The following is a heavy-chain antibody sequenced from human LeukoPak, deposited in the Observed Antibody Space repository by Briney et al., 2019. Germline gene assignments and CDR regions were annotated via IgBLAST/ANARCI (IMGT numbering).Heavy chain of an antibody. D-gene: IGHD7-27*01. CDR2: MSPNSGDT. CDR1: GYTFTSYD. V-gene: IGHV1-8*01. Sequence: ASVKVSCKASGYTFTSYDFNWVRQATGQRPEWMGWMSPNSGDTGYAQKFQDRVTVTRNTSISTAYMELSSLRSDDTAVYYCARGPPNWGYDYWGPGTLVTVSS. J-gene: IGHJ4*02. CDR3: ARGPPNWGYDY.